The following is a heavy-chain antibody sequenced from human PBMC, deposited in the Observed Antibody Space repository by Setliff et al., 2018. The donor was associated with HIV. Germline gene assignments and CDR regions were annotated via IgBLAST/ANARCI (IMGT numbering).Heavy chain of an antibody. CDR3: ARVAMVRGVIPPDFDYYYYYMDV. Sequence: SETLSLTCTVSGDSISSYSWNWIRQSPGGGLEWIGFIFSSGSTKYNPSLQSRVTMSVDTSKNQFSLKLSSVTAADTAVYYCARVAMVRGVIPPDFDYYYYYMDVWGKGTTVTVSS. J-gene: IGHJ6*03. D-gene: IGHD3-10*01. CDR2: IFSSGST. V-gene: IGHV4-59*12. CDR1: GDSISSYS.